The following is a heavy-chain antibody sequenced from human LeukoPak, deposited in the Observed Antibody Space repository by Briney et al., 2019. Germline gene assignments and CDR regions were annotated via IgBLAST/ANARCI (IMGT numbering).Heavy chain of an antibody. V-gene: IGHV1-18*01. Sequence: AASVKISCKTSGYTFTNYGLSWVRQAPGQGLEWMGWISGLNGDINYAQKVQDRITVITDTSTGTAYMELRSLRSDDTAVYYCARDDSKTPYYYGSGTYYINYYNGMDVWGQGTTVTVSS. CDR3: ARDDSKTPYYYGSGTYYINYYNGMDV. CDR2: ISGLNGDI. J-gene: IGHJ6*02. CDR1: GYTFTNYG. D-gene: IGHD3-10*01.